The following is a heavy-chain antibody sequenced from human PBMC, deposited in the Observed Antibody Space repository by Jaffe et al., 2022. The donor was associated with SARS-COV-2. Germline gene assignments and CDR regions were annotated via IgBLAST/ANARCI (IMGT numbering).Heavy chain of an antibody. CDR2: IKSKTDGGTT. CDR1: GFTFSNAW. V-gene: IGHV3-15*01. D-gene: IGHD1-26*01. CDR3: TTDLWSYSSDAFDI. J-gene: IGHJ3*02. Sequence: EVQLVESGGGLVKPGGSLRLSCAASGFTFSNAWMSWVRQAPGKGLEWVGRIKSKTDGGTTDYAAPVKGRFTISRDDSKNTLYLQMNSLKTEDTAVYYCTTDLWSYSSDAFDIWGQGTMVTVSS.